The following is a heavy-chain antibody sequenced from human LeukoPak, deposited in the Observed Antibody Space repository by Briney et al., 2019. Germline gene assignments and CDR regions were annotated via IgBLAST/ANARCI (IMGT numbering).Heavy chain of an antibody. J-gene: IGHJ4*02. V-gene: IGHV3-23*01. CDR1: GFTFSNYA. CDR3: ARGSEQRYYDILTGYYFVRTFDY. CDR2: ISASGRNR. D-gene: IGHD3-9*01. Sequence: PGGSLRLSCAASGFTFSNYAMTWVRQAPGKGLELVSVISASGRNRDYADSVKGRFTISRDNAENTLSLLMNSLRAEDTAIYYCARGSEQRYYDILTGYYFVRTFDYWGQGTLVTVAS.